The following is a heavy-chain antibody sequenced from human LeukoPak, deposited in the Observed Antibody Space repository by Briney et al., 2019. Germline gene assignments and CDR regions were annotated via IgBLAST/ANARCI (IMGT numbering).Heavy chain of an antibody. CDR3: VRHYDSSAYWYYFDY. Sequence: PSETLSLTCTVSGGSISSYYWSWIRQPPGKGLEWIGYIYYSGSTNYNPSLKSRVTISVDTSKNQFSLKLSSVTAADTAVYYCVRHYDSSAYWYYFDYWGQGTLVTVSS. CDR2: IYYSGST. D-gene: IGHD3-22*01. V-gene: IGHV4-59*08. CDR1: GGSISSYY. J-gene: IGHJ4*02.